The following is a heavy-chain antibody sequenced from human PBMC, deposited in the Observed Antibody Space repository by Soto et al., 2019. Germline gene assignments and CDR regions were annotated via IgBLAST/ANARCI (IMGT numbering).Heavy chain of an antibody. V-gene: IGHV1-69*04. CDR1: GGTFSSYT. CDR2: IIPILGIA. J-gene: IGHJ4*02. D-gene: IGHD6-13*01. CDR3: ARDPGSYSSSGTGYDY. Sequence: SVKVSCKASGGTFSSYTISWVRQAPGQGLEWMGRIIPILGIANYAQKFQGRVTITADKSTSTAYMELSSLRSEDTAVYYCARDPGSYSSSGTGYDYWGQGTLVTVSS.